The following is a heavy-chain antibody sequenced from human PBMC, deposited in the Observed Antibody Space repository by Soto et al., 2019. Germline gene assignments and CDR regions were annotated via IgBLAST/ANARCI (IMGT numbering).Heavy chain of an antibody. J-gene: IGHJ4*02. Sequence: GSLRLSCAASGFTFSSYGMHWVRQAPGKGLEWVAVISYDGSNKYYADSVKGRFTISRDNSKNTLYLQMNSLRAEDTAVYYCAKLVAGATVFDYWGQGTLVTVSS. CDR3: AKLVAGATVFDY. V-gene: IGHV3-30*18. CDR1: GFTFSSYG. D-gene: IGHD1-26*01. CDR2: ISYDGSNK.